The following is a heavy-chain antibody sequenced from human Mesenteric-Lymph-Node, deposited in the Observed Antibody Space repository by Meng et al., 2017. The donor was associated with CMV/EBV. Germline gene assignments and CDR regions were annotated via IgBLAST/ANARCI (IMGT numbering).Heavy chain of an antibody. D-gene: IGHD3-9*01. CDR3: ARGPSYDILTGLYAFDI. V-gene: IGHV1-8*02. CDR2: MNPNSGNT. CDR1: GYTFISYG. J-gene: IGHJ3*02. Sequence: ASVKVSCKASGYTFISYGITWVRQAPGQGLEWMGWMNPNSGNTGYAQKFQGRVTMTRNTSISTAYMELSSLRSEDTAVYYCARGPSYDILTGLYAFDIWGQGTMVTVSS.